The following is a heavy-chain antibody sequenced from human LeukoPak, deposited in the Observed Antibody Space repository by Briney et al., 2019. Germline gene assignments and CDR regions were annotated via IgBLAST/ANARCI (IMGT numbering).Heavy chain of an antibody. CDR1: GFTFDDYA. J-gene: IGHJ4*02. CDR3: AKSGSGSYYSHYFDY. CDR2: IRWNSGSI. D-gene: IGHD3-10*01. V-gene: IGHV3-9*03. Sequence: GGSLRLSCAASGFTFDDYATHWVRQAPGKGLEWVSGIRWNSGSIGYADSVKGRFAISRDNAKNSLYLQMNSLRAEDMALYYCAKSGSGSYYSHYFDYWGQGTLVTVSS.